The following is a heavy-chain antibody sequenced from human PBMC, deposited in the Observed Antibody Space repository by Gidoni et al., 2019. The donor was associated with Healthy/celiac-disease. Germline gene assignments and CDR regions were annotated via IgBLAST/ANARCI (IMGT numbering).Heavy chain of an antibody. Sequence: QVQLVQSGAEVKKPGSSVKVSCKASGGTFSSYAISWVRQAPGQGLEWMGRIIPILGIANYAQKFQGRVTITADKSTSTAYTELSSLRSEDTAVYYCARDEEKYYDILTGQNAFDIWGQGTMVTVSS. CDR1: GGTFSSYA. CDR2: IIPILGIA. CDR3: ARDEEKYYDILTGQNAFDI. J-gene: IGHJ3*02. D-gene: IGHD3-9*01. V-gene: IGHV1-69*04.